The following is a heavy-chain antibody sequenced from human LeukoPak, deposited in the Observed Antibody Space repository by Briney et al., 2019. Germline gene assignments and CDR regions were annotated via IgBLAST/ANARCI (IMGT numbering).Heavy chain of an antibody. V-gene: IGHV5-51*01. D-gene: IGHD3-22*01. CDR3: ARHLRDYDNTTYYGTYWFDP. CDR1: GYSFNSYW. CDR2: IYPGDSDT. J-gene: IGHJ5*02. Sequence: GESLKISCKGSGYSFNSYWIGWVRQMPGKGLEWMGIIYPGDSDTRYSPSFQGQGTISADKSISTAYLQWSSLKASDTPMYYCARHLRDYDNTTYYGTYWFDPWGQGTLVTVSS.